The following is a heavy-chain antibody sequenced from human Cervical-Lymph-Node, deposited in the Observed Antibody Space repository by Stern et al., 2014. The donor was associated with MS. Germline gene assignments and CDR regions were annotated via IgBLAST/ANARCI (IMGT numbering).Heavy chain of an antibody. V-gene: IGHV4-59*01. J-gene: IGHJ4*02. CDR2: IYYSGST. CDR3: ARTRGYSYGYPLYYFDY. CDR1: GGSISSYY. Sequence: QVQLQESGPGLVKPSETLSLTCTVSGGSISSYYWSWIRKPPGKGLEWIGYIYYSGSTNYNPSLTIRVTISVDTAKTQFSLKLSSVTAXXXXXXXCARTRGYSYGYPLYYFDYWGQGTLVT. D-gene: IGHD5-18*01.